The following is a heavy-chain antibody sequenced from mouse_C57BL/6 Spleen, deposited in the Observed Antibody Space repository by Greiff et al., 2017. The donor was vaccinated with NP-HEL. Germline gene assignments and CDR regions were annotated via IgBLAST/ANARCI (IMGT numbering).Heavy chain of an antibody. Sequence: VQLVESGPELVKPGASVKISCKASGYAFSSSWMNWVKQRPGKGLEWIGRFYPGDGDTNYNGKFKGKATLTADKSSSTAYMQLSSLTSEDSAVYFCARSETAQAWFAYWGQGTLVTVSA. V-gene: IGHV1-82*01. CDR2: FYPGDGDT. D-gene: IGHD3-2*02. CDR1: GYAFSSSW. J-gene: IGHJ3*01. CDR3: ARSETAQAWFAY.